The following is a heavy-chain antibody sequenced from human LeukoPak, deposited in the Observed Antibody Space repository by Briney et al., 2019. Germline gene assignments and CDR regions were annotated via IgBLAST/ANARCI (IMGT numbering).Heavy chain of an antibody. Sequence: ASVKVSCKASGYTFTGYYIHWVRQAPGQGLEWMGWINPNSGGTNYAQKFQGRVTMTRDTSISTAYMELSRLRSDDTAVYYCARAAFPFESYLLDYWGQGTLVTVSS. V-gene: IGHV1-2*02. CDR3: ARAAFPFESYLLDY. J-gene: IGHJ4*02. D-gene: IGHD1-26*01. CDR1: GYTFTGYY. CDR2: INPNSGGT.